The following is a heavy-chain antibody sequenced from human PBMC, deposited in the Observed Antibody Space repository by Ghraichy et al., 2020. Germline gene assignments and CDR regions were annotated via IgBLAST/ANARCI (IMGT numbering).Heavy chain of an antibody. CDR1: GFTFSSYE. CDR3: ASPTPRIDY. CDR2: ISSSGSTI. J-gene: IGHJ4*02. Sequence: GGSLRLSCAASGFTFSSYEMNWVRQAPGKGLEWVSYISSSGSTIYYADSVKGRFTISRDNAKNSLYLQMNSLRAEDTAVYYCASPTPRIDYWGQGTLVTVSS. D-gene: IGHD1-14*01. V-gene: IGHV3-48*03.